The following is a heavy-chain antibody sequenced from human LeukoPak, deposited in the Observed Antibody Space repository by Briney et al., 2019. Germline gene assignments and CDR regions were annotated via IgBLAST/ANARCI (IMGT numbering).Heavy chain of an antibody. CDR1: GYTFTSYY. CDR3: ARRWARIHNWFDP. Sequence: ASVKASCKASGYTFTSYYMHWVRQAPGQGLEWMGIINPSGGSTSYAQKFQGRVTMTRDTSTSTVYMELSSLKASDTAMYYCARRWARIHNWFDPWGQGTLVTVSS. CDR2: INPSGGST. J-gene: IGHJ5*02. V-gene: IGHV1-46*01. D-gene: IGHD6-13*01.